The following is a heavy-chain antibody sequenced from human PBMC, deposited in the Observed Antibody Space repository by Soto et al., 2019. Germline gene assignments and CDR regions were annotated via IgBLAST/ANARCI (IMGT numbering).Heavy chain of an antibody. CDR2: ISYDGSNK. CDR3: ARDAVPAAEYYYYYGMDV. V-gene: IGHV3-30-3*01. D-gene: IGHD2-2*01. CDR1: GFTFSSYA. J-gene: IGHJ6*02. Sequence: GGSLRLSCAASGFTFSSYAMHWVRQAPGKGLEWVAVISYDGSNKYYADSVKGRFTISRDNSKNTLYLQMNSLRAEDTAVYYCARDAVPAAEYYYYYGMDVWGQGTTVTVSS.